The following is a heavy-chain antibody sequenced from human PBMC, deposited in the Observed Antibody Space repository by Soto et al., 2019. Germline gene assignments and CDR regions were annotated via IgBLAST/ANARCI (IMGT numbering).Heavy chain of an antibody. CDR2: IYYSGST. CDR3: ATRAADYDFWSGYYSYYYYMDV. J-gene: IGHJ6*03. D-gene: IGHD3-3*01. CDR1: GGSISSYY. V-gene: IGHV4-59*08. Sequence: SETLSLTCTVSGGSISSYYWSWIRQPPGKGLEWIGYIYYSGSTNYNPSLKSRVTISVDTSKNQFSLKLSSVTAADTAVYYCATRAADYDFWSGYYSYYYYMDVWGKGTTVTVPS.